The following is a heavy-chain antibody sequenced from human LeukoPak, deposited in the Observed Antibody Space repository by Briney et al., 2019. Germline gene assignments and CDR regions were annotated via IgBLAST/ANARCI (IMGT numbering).Heavy chain of an antibody. D-gene: IGHD5-12*01. V-gene: IGHV4-59*01. CDR2: IYYSGST. Sequence: PENLSLTCTVSGGSISSYYWNWIRQPPGKGLEWIGYIYYSGSTNYNPSLKSRVTISVDTSKNQFSLKLSSVTAADTAVYYCARGPYSGYDYSGFDYWGQGTLVTVSS. CDR3: ARGPYSGYDYSGFDY. J-gene: IGHJ4*02. CDR1: GGSISSYY.